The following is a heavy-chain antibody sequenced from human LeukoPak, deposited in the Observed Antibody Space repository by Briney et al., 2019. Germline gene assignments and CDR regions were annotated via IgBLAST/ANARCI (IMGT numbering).Heavy chain of an antibody. CDR1: GYTFTGYY. D-gene: IGHD3-10*01. Sequence: ASVKVSCKASGYTFTGYYMHWVRQAPGQGLEWMGWINPNSGGTNYAQKFQGRVTMTRDTSISTAYMELSRLRSDDTAVYYCASVQGKNRHYYYYYGMDVWGQGTTVTVSS. V-gene: IGHV1-2*02. J-gene: IGHJ6*02. CDR2: INPNSGGT. CDR3: ASVQGKNRHYYYYYGMDV.